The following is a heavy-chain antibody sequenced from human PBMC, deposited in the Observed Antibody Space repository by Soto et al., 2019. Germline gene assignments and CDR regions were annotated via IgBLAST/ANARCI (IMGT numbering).Heavy chain of an antibody. CDR3: ARVSAPFDY. CDR1: GGSFSGYY. V-gene: IGHV4-34*01. D-gene: IGHD6-13*01. J-gene: IGHJ4*02. Sequence: QVQLQQWGAGLLKPSETLSLTCAVYGGSFSGYYWSWIRQPPGKGLEWIGEINHSGSTNYNPSLKSRVTISVDTSKHLFSLMLSSVTASDTAVDYCARVSAPFDYWGQGTLVTVSS. CDR2: INHSGST.